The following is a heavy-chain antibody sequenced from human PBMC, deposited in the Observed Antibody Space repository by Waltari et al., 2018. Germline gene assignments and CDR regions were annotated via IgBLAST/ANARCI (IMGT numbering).Heavy chain of an antibody. Sequence: VQLVESGGGLVQPGGSLRLSCVDSGMSTPAFKSAYMGWVRRAPTRGLEWVGRIKTDSEGAATEFAAPVKGRFSISRDDSKKTLYLQLSSLERDDTAVYYCVTDRGDFDYWGQGTLVTVSS. J-gene: IGHJ4*02. D-gene: IGHD3-10*01. CDR3: VTDRGDFDY. CDR2: IKTDSEGAAT. CDR1: GMSTPAFKSAY. V-gene: IGHV3-15*01.